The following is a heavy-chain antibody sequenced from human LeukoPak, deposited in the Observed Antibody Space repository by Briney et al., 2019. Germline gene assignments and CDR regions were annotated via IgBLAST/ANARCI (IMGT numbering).Heavy chain of an antibody. CDR1: GFTFSSYS. CDR3: ARVGDYGDYDWFDP. J-gene: IGHJ5*02. V-gene: IGHV3-48*04. D-gene: IGHD4-17*01. Sequence: GGSLRLSCAASGFTFSSYSMNWVRQAPGKGLEWVSYISSSGSTIYYADSVKGRFTISRDNAKNSLCLQMNSLRAEDTAVYYCARVGDYGDYDWFDPWGQGTLVTVSS. CDR2: ISSSGSTI.